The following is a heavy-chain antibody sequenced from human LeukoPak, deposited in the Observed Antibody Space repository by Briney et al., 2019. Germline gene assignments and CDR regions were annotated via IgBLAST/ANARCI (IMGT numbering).Heavy chain of an antibody. D-gene: IGHD3-22*01. V-gene: IGHV3-48*04. CDR1: GFTFSSYS. J-gene: IGHJ3*02. CDR3: ARDYFDSGDYYDAFDI. Sequence: AGGSLRLSCAASGFTFSSYSMNWVRQAPGKGLEWVSYFSTRSSTISYADSVKGRFAISRDNAKNSLYLQMNSLRAEDTAVYYCARDYFDSGDYYDAFDIWGQGTMVTVSS. CDR2: FSTRSSTI.